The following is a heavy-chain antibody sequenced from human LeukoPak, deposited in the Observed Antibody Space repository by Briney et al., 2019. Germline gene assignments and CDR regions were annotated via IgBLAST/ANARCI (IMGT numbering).Heavy chain of an antibody. CDR3: ARTGTGALGMDV. V-gene: IGHV4-39*07. J-gene: IGHJ6*02. Sequence: SETLSLTCTVSGGSISSSSYYWGWIRQPPGKGLEWIGSIYYSGSTYYNPSLKSRVTISIDTSKNQFSLKVTSVTAADTTVYYCARTGTGALGMDVWGQGTTVTVSS. CDR1: GGSISSSSYY. D-gene: IGHD1-14*01. CDR2: IYYSGST.